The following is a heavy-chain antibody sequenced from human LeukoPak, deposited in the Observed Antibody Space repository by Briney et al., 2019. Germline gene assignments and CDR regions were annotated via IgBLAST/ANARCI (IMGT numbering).Heavy chain of an antibody. CDR3: ARVGGAPSRYYYYYYGMDV. Sequence: PSETLSLTCTVSGGSISSYYWSWIRQPPGKGLEWIGYIYYSGSTNYNPSLKSRVTISVDTSKNQFSLKLSSVTAADTAVCYCARVGGAPSRYYYYYYGMDVWGQGTTVTVSS. CDR1: GGSISSYY. D-gene: IGHD1-26*01. J-gene: IGHJ6*02. V-gene: IGHV4-59*12. CDR2: IYYSGST.